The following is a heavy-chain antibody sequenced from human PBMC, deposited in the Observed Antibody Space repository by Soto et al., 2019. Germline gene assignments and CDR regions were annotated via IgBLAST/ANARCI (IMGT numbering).Heavy chain of an antibody. Sequence: GASVKVSCKASGVTFNRQDMRWVRQAPGQGLEWMGGIIPMFGTPHYAEKFQDRVTITADESTGTAYLELSSLTSEDTAVYYCAKSEGRDGYSFDYWGPGTLVTVSS. D-gene: IGHD5-12*01. CDR3: AKSEGRDGYSFDY. V-gene: IGHV1-69*13. CDR1: GVTFNRQD. J-gene: IGHJ4*02. CDR2: IIPMFGTP.